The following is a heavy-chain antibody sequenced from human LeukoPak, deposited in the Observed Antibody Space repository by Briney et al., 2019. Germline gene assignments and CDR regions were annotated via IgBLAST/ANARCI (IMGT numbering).Heavy chain of an antibody. CDR2: VYYSGGT. V-gene: IGHV4-30-4*08. D-gene: IGHD1-1*01. Sequence: SETLSLTCTVSGDSISSGDYKWSWIRQPPGKGLEWIGHVYYSGGTYYSPSLKSRLAISIDTSKDRFSLMLNSVTAADTAVYYCARGSSMSVVNWFPLFDYWGQGILVTVSS. J-gene: IGHJ4*02. CDR3: ARGSSMSVVNWFPLFDY. CDR1: GDSISSGDYK.